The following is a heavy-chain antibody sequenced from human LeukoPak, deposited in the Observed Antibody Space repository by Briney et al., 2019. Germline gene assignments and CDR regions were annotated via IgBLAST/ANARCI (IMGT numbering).Heavy chain of an antibody. D-gene: IGHD6-19*01. Sequence: GGSLRLSCAASGFTFSDYYMSWIRQAPGKGLEWVSYISSSSSYIYYADSVKGRFTISRDNAKNSLYLQMNSLRAEDTAVYYCAKSGVSGRYVDYWGQGTLVTVSS. CDR3: AKSGVSGRYVDY. J-gene: IGHJ4*02. CDR1: GFTFSDYY. V-gene: IGHV3-11*06. CDR2: ISSSSSYI.